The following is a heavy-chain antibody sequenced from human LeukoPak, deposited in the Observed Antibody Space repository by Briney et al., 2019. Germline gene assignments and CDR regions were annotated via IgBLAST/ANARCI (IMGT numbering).Heavy chain of an antibody. Sequence: SETLSLTCTVSGGSISSYYWSWIREPPGKGLQWIGYIYYSGITNYNPSLKSRVTISVDTSKNQFSLKLTSVTAADTAVYYCARQRGGKPLAYFDYWGQGTLVTVSS. CDR3: ARQRGGKPLAYFDY. CDR1: GGSISSYY. V-gene: IGHV4-59*08. D-gene: IGHD3-16*01. J-gene: IGHJ4*02. CDR2: IYYSGIT.